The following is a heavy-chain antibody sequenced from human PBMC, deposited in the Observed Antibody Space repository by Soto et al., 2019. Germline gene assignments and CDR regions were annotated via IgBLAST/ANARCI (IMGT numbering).Heavy chain of an antibody. V-gene: IGHV4-59*01. CDR2: IYYSGST. J-gene: IGHJ4*02. CDR1: GGSISSYY. D-gene: IGHD6-19*01. Sequence: SETLSLTCTVSGGSISSYYWSWTRQPPGKGLEWIGYIYYSGSTNYNPSLKSRVTISVDTSKNQFSLKLSSVTAADTAVYYRARIAVAGTSDYWGQGTLVTVSS. CDR3: ARIAVAGTSDY.